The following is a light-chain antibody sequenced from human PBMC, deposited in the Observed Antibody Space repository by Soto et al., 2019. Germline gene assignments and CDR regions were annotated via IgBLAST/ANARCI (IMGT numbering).Light chain of an antibody. CDR3: SSYTSSSTLDV. J-gene: IGLJ1*01. CDR1: SSDVGGYNY. Sequence: SVLTQPASVSGSPGQSITISCTGTSSDVGGYNYVSWYQQHPGKAPKLMIYDVSNRPSGVSNRFSGSKSGNTASLTISGLQAGDEADYYCSSYTSSSTLDVFGTGPKV. CDR2: DVS. V-gene: IGLV2-14*01.